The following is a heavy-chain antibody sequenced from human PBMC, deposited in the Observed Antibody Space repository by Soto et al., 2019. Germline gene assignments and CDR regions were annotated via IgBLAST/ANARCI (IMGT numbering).Heavy chain of an antibody. CDR2: IDPSDSYT. J-gene: IGHJ5*02. V-gene: IGHV5-10-1*01. Sequence: PGESLKISCKGSGYSFTSYWISWVRQMPGKGLEWMGRIDPSDSYTNYSPSFQGHVTISADKSISTAYLRWSSLKASDTAMYYCASSGYCSSTSCSRFDHWGQGTLVTVSS. CDR1: GYSFTSYW. CDR3: ASSGYCSSTSCSRFDH. D-gene: IGHD2-2*01.